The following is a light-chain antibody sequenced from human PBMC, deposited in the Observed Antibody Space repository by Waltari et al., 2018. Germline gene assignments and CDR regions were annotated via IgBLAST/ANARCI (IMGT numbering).Light chain of an antibody. CDR3: SSYTRSSSYV. J-gene: IGLJ1*01. Sequence: QSALTQPASVSGSPEQSITISCTGPSRAIDGDNFVSWYQQHPGKAPKLILFDVSDRPSGVSNRFSGSKSGNSASLTISGLQAEDEADYYCSSYTRSSSYVFGTGTKVTVL. V-gene: IGLV2-14*01. CDR1: SRAIDGDNF. CDR2: DVS.